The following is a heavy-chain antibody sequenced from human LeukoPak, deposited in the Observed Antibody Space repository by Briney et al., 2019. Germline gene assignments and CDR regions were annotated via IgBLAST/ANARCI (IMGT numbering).Heavy chain of an antibody. CDR3: ARASSYDSSGYHWGSSDY. J-gene: IGHJ4*02. Sequence: SVKVSCKASGDTFSSYAISWVRQAPGQGLEWMGGIIPIFGTANYAQKFQGRVTITADESTSTAYMELSSLRSEDTAVYYCARASSYDSSGYHWGSSDYWGQGTLVTVSS. D-gene: IGHD3-22*01. CDR2: IIPIFGTA. V-gene: IGHV1-69*13. CDR1: GDTFSSYA.